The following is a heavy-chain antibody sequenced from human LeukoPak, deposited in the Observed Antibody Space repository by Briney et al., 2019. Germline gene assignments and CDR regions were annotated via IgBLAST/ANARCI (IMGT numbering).Heavy chain of an antibody. J-gene: IGHJ4*02. CDR3: ARGGSYVHY. CDR1: GFTFSSYA. V-gene: IGHV3-23*01. CDR2: ISGSGGST. Sequence: PGGSLRLSCAASGFTFSSYAMSWVRQAPEKGLEWVSTISGSGGSTYYADSVKGRFTISRDSSKNTLYLQMNSLRADDTAVYYCARGGSYVHYWGQGTLVTVSS. D-gene: IGHD1-26*01.